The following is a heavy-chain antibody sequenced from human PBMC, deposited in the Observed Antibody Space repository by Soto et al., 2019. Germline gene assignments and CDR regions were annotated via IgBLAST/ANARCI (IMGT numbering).Heavy chain of an antibody. CDR3: ARHLSSDYDSGTYCRSGMDV. V-gene: IGHV5-51*01. Sequence: PGESLKISCKGSGNSFTTYWINWVRQMPGKGLEWMGLIYFGDSDTRYSPSFQGQVTISADKSISTAYLQWSSLKASDTAMYYCARHLSSDYDSGTYCRSGMDVWGQGTPVTGSS. D-gene: IGHD3-10*01. CDR1: GNSFTTYW. CDR2: IYFGDSDT. J-gene: IGHJ6*02.